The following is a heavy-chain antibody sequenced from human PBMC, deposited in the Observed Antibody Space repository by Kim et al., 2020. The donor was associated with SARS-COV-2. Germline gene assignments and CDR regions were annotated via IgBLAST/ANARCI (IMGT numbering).Heavy chain of an antibody. J-gene: IGHJ6*02. CDR1: GYTFSNYA. D-gene: IGHD1-7*01. V-gene: IGHV1-3*01. Sequence: ASVKVSCKASGYTFSNYAIHWVRQAPGQRLEWMGRIIAGNGNTKFSQKFQGRVTITRDTSATTAYMELSSLRSEDTAVYYCARASFGNWNYGYYYYYGMDVWGQGTTVTVSS. CDR3: ARASFGNWNYGYYYYYGMDV. CDR2: IIAGNGNT.